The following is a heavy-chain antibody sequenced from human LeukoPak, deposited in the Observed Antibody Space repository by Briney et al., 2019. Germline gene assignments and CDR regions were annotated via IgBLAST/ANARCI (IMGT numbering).Heavy chain of an antibody. CDR1: GYSFTTYW. D-gene: IGHD4-23*01. V-gene: IGHV5-51*01. CDR2: IYPGDSNT. Sequence: GESLKISCKGSGYSFTTYWIGWVRQMPGKGLEWMGIIYPGDSNTRYSPSFQGQVTISADKSISTAYLQWSSLEASDTAMYYCARLNSNSGDSWGQGTLVTVSS. CDR3: ARLNSNSGDS. J-gene: IGHJ5*01.